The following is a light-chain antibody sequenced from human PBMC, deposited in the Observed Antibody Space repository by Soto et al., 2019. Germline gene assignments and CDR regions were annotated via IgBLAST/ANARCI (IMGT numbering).Light chain of an antibody. CDR2: GAF. V-gene: IGKV3-15*01. CDR3: QQYNDWPLT. J-gene: IGKJ1*01. CDR1: QSINSD. Sequence: EIVMTQSPATLSVSPGETTRLSCRASQSINSDVAWYQQKVGQTPRLLIHGAFTRATGIPARFSGTGSGTEFTLTISSLQSEDFALYYCQQYNDWPLTFGQGTKVDIK.